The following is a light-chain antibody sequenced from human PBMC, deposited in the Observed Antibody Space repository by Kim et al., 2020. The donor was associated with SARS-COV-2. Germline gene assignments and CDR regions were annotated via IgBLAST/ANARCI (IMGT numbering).Light chain of an antibody. Sequence: SVSPGQTATITCAGDTLGHKYASWYQQKPGQSPLLVIYQDSRRPSGIPERFSGSNSGNTATLTISGTQAMDEAAYYCQAWYSSVVFGGGTQLTVL. CDR2: QDS. CDR3: QAWYSSVV. V-gene: IGLV3-1*01. CDR1: TLGHKY. J-gene: IGLJ3*02.